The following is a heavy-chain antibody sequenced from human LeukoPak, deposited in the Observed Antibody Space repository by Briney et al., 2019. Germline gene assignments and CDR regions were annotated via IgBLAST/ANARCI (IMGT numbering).Heavy chain of an antibody. D-gene: IGHD2/OR15-2a*01. CDR3: TTILFY. CDR2: IKQDGSEK. CDR1: GFTFSSYW. V-gene: IGHV3-7*03. Sequence: GGSLRLSCAASGFTFSSYWMSWVRQAPGKGLEWMANIKQDGSEKYYVDSVKGRFTISRDNAKNSLYLQMNSLKTEDTAVYYCTTILFYWGQGTLVTVSS. J-gene: IGHJ4*02.